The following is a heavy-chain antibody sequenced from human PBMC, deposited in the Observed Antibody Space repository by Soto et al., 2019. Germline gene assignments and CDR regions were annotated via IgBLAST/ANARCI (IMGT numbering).Heavy chain of an antibody. Sequence: EVQLVESGGRLVQPGGSLRLSCAASGFTFSTYWMSWARQAPGKGLEWVANIKQDGSEKYYVDSVKGRFTISRDNAKNSLYLQMNSLRAEDTAVYYCARDHSNGWYAYWGQGTLVTVSS. J-gene: IGHJ4*02. D-gene: IGHD6-19*01. CDR3: ARDHSNGWYAY. CDR1: GFTFSTYW. V-gene: IGHV3-7*03. CDR2: IKQDGSEK.